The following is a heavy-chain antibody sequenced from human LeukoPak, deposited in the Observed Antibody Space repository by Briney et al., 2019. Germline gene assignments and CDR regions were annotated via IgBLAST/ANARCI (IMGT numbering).Heavy chain of an antibody. Sequence: ASVKGSCKASGYTFTSYYMHWVREAPGQGLEWMGIINPSGGSTSYAQKFQGRVTMTRDMSTSTVYMELSSLRSEDTAVYYCARVDDSSGSLDYWGQGTLVTVSS. V-gene: IGHV1-46*01. CDR3: ARVDDSSGSLDY. CDR2: INPSGGST. J-gene: IGHJ4*02. CDR1: GYTFTSYY. D-gene: IGHD3-22*01.